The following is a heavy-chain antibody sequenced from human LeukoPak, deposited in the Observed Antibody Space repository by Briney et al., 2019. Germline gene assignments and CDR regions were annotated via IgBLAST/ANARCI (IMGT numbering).Heavy chain of an antibody. CDR2: IYRNDDK. CDR3: AHRWLVVPAAIGFDY. D-gene: IGHD2-2*01. CDR1: GFSLSTSGVG. V-gene: IGHV2-5*01. Sequence: SGPTLVNPTQTLTLTCTFSGFSLSTSGVGVGWIRQPPGKALEWLALIYRNDDKRYSPSLKSRLTITKDTSKNQVVLTMTNMDPVDTATYYCAHRWLVVPAAIGFDYWGQGTLVTVSS. J-gene: IGHJ4*02.